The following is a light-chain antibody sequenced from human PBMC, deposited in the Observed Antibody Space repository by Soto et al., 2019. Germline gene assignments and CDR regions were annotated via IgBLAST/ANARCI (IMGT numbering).Light chain of an antibody. J-gene: IGKJ4*01. CDR1: QGISSY. V-gene: IGKV1-8*01. CDR3: QQYYSYPPLT. Sequence: AIRMTQSPSSFSASTGDRVTITCRASQGISSYLAWYQQKLGTAPKRLIYAASILQSGVPSRFSGSGSGTDFTLTISCLQSEDFATYYCQQYYSYPPLTFGGGTKVEIK. CDR2: AAS.